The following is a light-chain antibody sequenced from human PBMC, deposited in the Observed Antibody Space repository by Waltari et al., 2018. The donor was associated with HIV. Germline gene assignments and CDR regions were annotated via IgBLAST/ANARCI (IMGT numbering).Light chain of an antibody. CDR3: SSYTASNTLWV. CDR1: SSDIGAYNH. CDR2: DVT. V-gene: IGLV2-14*03. Sequence: QSALTQPASVSGSRGQSITMSCTGTSSDIGAYNHVSWFQQRPGKAPKLSIYDVTDRPYGVSRRVSGSESGITASLTISGLQDADEGDYDCSSYTASNTLWVFGGGTKLTVL. J-gene: IGLJ3*02.